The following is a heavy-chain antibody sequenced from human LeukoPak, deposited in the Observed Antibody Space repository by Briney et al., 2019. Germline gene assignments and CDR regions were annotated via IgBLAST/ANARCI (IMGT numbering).Heavy chain of an antibody. D-gene: IGHD3-3*01. Sequence: PSETLSLTCTVSGGSISSSSYYWGWIRQPPGKGLEWIGSIYYSGSTYYNPSLKSRVTISVDTSKNQFSLKLSSVTAADTAVYYCARQHTIFGVVTLYFDYWGQGTLVTVSS. CDR3: ARQHTIFGVVTLYFDY. V-gene: IGHV4-39*01. CDR2: IYYSGST. CDR1: GGSISSSSYY. J-gene: IGHJ4*02.